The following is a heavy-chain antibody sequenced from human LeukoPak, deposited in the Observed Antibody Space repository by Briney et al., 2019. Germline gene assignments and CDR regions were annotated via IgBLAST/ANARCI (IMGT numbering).Heavy chain of an antibody. CDR2: ISGSGGST. CDR1: GFTFSSYG. Sequence: GGSLRLSCAASGFTFSSYGMSWVRQAPGKGLEWVSAISGSGGSTYYADSVKGRFTISRDNSKNTLYLQMNSLRAEDTAVYYCAKGYYYDSPTTNWFDPWGQGTLVTVSS. V-gene: IGHV3-23*01. D-gene: IGHD3-22*01. CDR3: AKGYYYDSPTTNWFDP. J-gene: IGHJ5*02.